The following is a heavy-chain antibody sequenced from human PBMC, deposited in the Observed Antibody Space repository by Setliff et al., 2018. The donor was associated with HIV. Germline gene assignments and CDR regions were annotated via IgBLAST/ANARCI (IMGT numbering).Heavy chain of an antibody. CDR1: GGSISSGGYY. D-gene: IGHD3-22*01. CDR3: ARGLSFYDPGGFDY. J-gene: IGHJ4*02. Sequence: SETLSLTCTVSGGSISSGGYYWSWIRQHPGKGLEWIGYIYYSGRTYHNPSLKSRVTISVDTSKNQFSLKLSSVTAADTAVYYCARGLSFYDPGGFDYWGRGTLVTVSS. CDR2: IYYSGRT. V-gene: IGHV4-61*08.